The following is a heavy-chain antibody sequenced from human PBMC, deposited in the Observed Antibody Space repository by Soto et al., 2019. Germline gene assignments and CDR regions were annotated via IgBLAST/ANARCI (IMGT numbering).Heavy chain of an antibody. V-gene: IGHV5-51*01. J-gene: IGHJ6*03. CDR3: ASPGRGARFSFYYYFMDV. CDR1: GDSFTSYW. D-gene: IGHD3-3*01. CDR2: FSPRASDT. Sequence: PGEALKISCKGSGDSFTSYWNGWGRQMLGKGQSWMRFFSPRASDTSYCPSFQVQVTISAYNSIRPASLQWSSLNASDTAMYYCASPGRGARFSFYYYFMDVSCKGTTVTVSS.